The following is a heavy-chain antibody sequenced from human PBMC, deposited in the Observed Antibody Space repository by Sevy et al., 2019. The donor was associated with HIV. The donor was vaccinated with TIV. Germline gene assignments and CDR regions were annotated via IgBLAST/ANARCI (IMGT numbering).Heavy chain of an antibody. CDR2: INTRGDT. J-gene: IGHJ6*03. V-gene: IGHV4-4*07. CDR3: AIDIVVRGGFPTYYYHYYMDV. D-gene: IGHD3-10*01. Sequence: SETLSLTCTVSGASINNYYWSWIRQPAGKGLEWIGRINTRGDTHYNPSLKSRITLSLDTSQRHISLKLTSVITADTAVYYCAIDIVVRGGFPTYYYHYYMDVWGKGTTVTVSS. CDR1: GASINNYY.